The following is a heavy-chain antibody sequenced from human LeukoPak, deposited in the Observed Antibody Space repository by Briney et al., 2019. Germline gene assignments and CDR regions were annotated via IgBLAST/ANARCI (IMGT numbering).Heavy chain of an antibody. V-gene: IGHV3-21*01. CDR2: ISSSSSYI. Sequence: PGGSLRLSCAASGFTFSSYSMNWVRQAPGKGLEWVSSISSSSSYIYYADSVKGRFTISRDNAKNSLYLQMNSLRAEDTAVYYCARDSPYQYCTNGVCYLWGIHYYGMDVWGQGTTVTVSS. CDR1: GFTFSSYS. CDR3: ARDSPYQYCTNGVCYLWGIHYYGMDV. J-gene: IGHJ6*02. D-gene: IGHD2-8*01.